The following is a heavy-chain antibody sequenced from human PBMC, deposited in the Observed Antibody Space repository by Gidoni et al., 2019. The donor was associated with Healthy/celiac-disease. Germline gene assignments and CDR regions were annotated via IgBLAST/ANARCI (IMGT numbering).Heavy chain of an antibody. J-gene: IGHJ4*02. CDR1: GGSFRGYY. V-gene: IGHV4-34*01. CDR3: ARYGCSSTSCYPYFDY. D-gene: IGHD2-2*01. CDR2: INHSGST. Sequence: QAPLQQWGAGLLKPSETLSLTCAVHGGSFRGYYWSWIRQPPGKGLEWIGEINHSGSTNYNPSLKSRVTISVDTSKNQFSLKLSSVTAADTAVYYCARYGCSSTSCYPYFDYWGQGTLVTVSS.